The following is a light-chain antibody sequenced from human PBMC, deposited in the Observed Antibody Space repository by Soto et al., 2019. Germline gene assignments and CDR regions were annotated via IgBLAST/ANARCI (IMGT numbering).Light chain of an antibody. CDR1: SSDVGYYNL. V-gene: IGLV2-23*01. CDR2: EGS. J-gene: IGLJ1*01. CDR3: SSYAGSGTYV. Sequence: QSALTQPASVSGSPGQSIAISCTGTSSDVGYYNLVSWYQQHPGKAPKVMIYEGSNRPAGVSNRFSGSKSGNTASLTISGLQTEDEADYFCSSYAGSGTYVFGTGTKVTVL.